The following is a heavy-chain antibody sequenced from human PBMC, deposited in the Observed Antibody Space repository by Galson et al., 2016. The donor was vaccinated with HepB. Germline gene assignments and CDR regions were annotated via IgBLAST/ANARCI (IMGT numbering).Heavy chain of an antibody. CDR1: GFTFSSCG. Sequence: SLRLSCAASGFTFSSCGMHWVRQAPGKGLEWLALIWYDGSNDYYADSVKGRFTISRDKSKKTLFLEMNSLRPEDTAVYHCAKDRGYYAMDVWGQGTTVTVSS. CDR2: IWYDGSND. CDR3: AKDRGYYAMDV. J-gene: IGHJ6*02. D-gene: IGHD3-10*01. V-gene: IGHV3-30*02.